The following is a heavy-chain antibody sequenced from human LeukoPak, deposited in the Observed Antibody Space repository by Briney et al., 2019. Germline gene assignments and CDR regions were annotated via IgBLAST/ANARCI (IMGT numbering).Heavy chain of an antibody. V-gene: IGHV4-39*01. CDR2: IYYSGST. D-gene: IGHD3-10*01. CDR3: ARHGSYCFDS. Sequence: SETLSLTCTVSGGSISSSSYYWGWIRQPPGKGLEWIGNIYYSGSTYYNPSLRSRVTISIDTSKNQLSLRLSSVTAADTAVYYCARHGSYCFDSWGQGTLVTVSS. J-gene: IGHJ4*02. CDR1: GGSISSSSYY.